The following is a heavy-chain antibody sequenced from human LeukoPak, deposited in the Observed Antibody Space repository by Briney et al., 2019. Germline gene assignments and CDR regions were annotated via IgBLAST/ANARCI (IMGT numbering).Heavy chain of an antibody. CDR1: GFTFSSYE. CDR2: VGSGGSTT. Sequence: PGGSLRLSCAASGFTFSSYEMNWVRQAPGKGLEWVSYVGSGGSTTYYANSVKGRFTISRDNAKNSLSLQMNSLRADDTAVYYCARDATLSSGWTHDALDIWGQGTMVTVSS. D-gene: IGHD6-19*01. V-gene: IGHV3-48*03. J-gene: IGHJ3*02. CDR3: ARDATLSSGWTHDALDI.